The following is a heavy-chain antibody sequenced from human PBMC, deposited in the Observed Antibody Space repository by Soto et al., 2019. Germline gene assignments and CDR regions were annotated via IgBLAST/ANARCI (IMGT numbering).Heavy chain of an antibody. D-gene: IGHD3-10*01. V-gene: IGHV3-23*01. Sequence: PGGSLRLSCXSSGFTFSSYAMSLVRQAPGKGLEWVSAISGSGGSTYYADSVKGRFTISRDNSKNTLYLQMNSLRAEDTAVYYCAKDRSTYYLVPPFDPWGQGTLVTVSS. CDR3: AKDRSTYYLVPPFDP. CDR1: GFTFSSYA. CDR2: ISGSGGST. J-gene: IGHJ5*02.